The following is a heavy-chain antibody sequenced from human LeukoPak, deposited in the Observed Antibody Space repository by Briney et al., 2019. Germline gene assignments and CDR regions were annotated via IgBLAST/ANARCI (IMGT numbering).Heavy chain of an antibody. Sequence: PSETLSLTCTVSGGSISSGGYYWSWIRQPPGKGLEWIGEINHSGSTNYNPSLKRRVIISVDTSKKQFSLKLSSVTAADTAVYYCARSPTYDFWSGYYYFDPWGQGTLVTVSS. CDR3: ARSPTYDFWSGYYYFDP. CDR1: GGSISSGGYY. J-gene: IGHJ5*02. V-gene: IGHV4-61*08. D-gene: IGHD3-3*01. CDR2: INHSGST.